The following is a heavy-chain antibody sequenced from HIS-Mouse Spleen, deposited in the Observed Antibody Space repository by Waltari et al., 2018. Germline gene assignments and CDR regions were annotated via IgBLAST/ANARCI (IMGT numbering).Heavy chain of an antibody. Sequence: DGSNKYYADSVKGRFTISRDNSKNTLYLQMNSLRAEDTAVYYCAKGYGSGSYYRYYYGMDVWGQGTTVTVSS. CDR3: AKGYGSGSYYRYYYGMDV. V-gene: IGHV3-33*06. CDR2: DGSNK. J-gene: IGHJ6*02. D-gene: IGHD3-10*01.